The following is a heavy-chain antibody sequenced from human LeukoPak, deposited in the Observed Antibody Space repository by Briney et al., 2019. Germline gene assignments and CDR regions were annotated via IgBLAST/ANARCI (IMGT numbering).Heavy chain of an antibody. D-gene: IGHD2-2*01. J-gene: IGHJ6*03. CDR1: GFTFSSYG. Sequence: GGSLRLSCAASGFTFSSYGMHWVRQAPGKGLEWVAFIRYDGSNKYYADSVKGRFTISRDNSKNTLYLQMNSLGAEDTAVYYCAKDHPDSAAILYYYYMDVWGKGTTVTVSS. CDR2: IRYDGSNK. V-gene: IGHV3-30*02. CDR3: AKDHPDSAAILYYYYMDV.